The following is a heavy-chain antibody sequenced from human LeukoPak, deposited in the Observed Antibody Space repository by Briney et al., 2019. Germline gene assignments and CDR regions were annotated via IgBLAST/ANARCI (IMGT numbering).Heavy chain of an antibody. Sequence: SETLSLTCAVSGDSFSTYYWTWIRQPPGKGLEWIGDIYYSGSTNYNPSLKSRVTMSVDTSNNNFSLNLRSVTAADTALYYCVARHFSGAKYYFDYWGQGTLVTVFS. CDR3: VARHFSGAKYYFDY. CDR2: IYYSGST. CDR1: GDSFSTYY. D-gene: IGHD2-15*01. V-gene: IGHV4-59*13. J-gene: IGHJ4*02.